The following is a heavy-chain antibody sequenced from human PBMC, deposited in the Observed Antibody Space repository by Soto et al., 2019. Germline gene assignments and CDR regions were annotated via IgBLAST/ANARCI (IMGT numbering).Heavy chain of an antibody. D-gene: IGHD2-21*02. CDR2: IYYSGST. CDR1: GGSISSGGYY. Sequence: TLSLTCTVSGGSISSGGYYWSWIRQHPGKGLEWIGYIYYSGSTYYNPSLKSRVTISVDTSKNQFSLKLSSVTATDTAVYYCARQRTTVVTQAYFDHWGQGALVTVSS. J-gene: IGHJ4*02. V-gene: IGHV4-30-4*08. CDR3: ARQRTTVVTQAYFDH.